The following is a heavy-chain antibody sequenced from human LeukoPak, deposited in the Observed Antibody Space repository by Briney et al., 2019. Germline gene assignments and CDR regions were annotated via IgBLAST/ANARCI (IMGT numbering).Heavy chain of an antibody. CDR2: IYYSGST. CDR1: GGSISSGDYY. Sequence: SQTLSLTCTVSGGSISSGDYYWSWIRQPPGKGLEWIGYIYYSGSTYYNPSLKSRVTISVDTSKNQFSLKLSSVTAADTAVYYCASDYGGNLHYFDYWGQGTLVTVSS. D-gene: IGHD4-17*01. J-gene: IGHJ4*02. V-gene: IGHV4-30-4*01. CDR3: ASDYGGNLHYFDY.